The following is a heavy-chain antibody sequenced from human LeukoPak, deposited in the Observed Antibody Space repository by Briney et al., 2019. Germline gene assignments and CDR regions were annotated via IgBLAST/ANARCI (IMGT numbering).Heavy chain of an antibody. J-gene: IGHJ6*03. CDR1: GFAFSSYS. CDR3: ARDGPDYSYYYYYMDV. Sequence: PGGSLRLSCAASGFAFSSYSMNWLREAPGKGLEWVSSISSSSSYIYYADSVKGRFTISRDNAKNSLYLQMNSLRAEDTAVYYCARDGPDYSYYYYYMDVWGKGTTVTVSS. D-gene: IGHD4-11*01. V-gene: IGHV3-21*01. CDR2: ISSSSSYI.